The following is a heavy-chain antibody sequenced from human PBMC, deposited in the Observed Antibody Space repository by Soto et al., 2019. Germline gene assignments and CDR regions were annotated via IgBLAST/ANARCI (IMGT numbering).Heavy chain of an antibody. Sequence: QVQLVESGGGVVQPGRSLRLSCAASGFTFSSYAMHWVRQAPGKGLEWVAVISYDGTNKYYADSVKGRFTISRDNSKNTLYLQMNSRRPEDMAVFYCARDRRPEGTVNFGYWGQGTLVTVSS. CDR3: ARDRRPEGTVNFGY. CDR2: ISYDGTNK. CDR1: GFTFSSYA. D-gene: IGHD1-7*01. V-gene: IGHV3-30-3*01. J-gene: IGHJ4*02.